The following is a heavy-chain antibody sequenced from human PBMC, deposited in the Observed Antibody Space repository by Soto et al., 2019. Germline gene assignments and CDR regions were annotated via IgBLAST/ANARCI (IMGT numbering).Heavy chain of an antibody. V-gene: IGHV4-59*01. CDR2: IYYSGST. Sequence: SETLSLTCTVSGGSISSYYWSWIRQPPGKGLEWIGYIYYSGSTNYNPSLKSRVTISVDTSENQFSLKLSSVTAADTAVYYCARDREGYSSIYYFDYWGQGTLVTVSS. J-gene: IGHJ4*02. CDR1: GGSISSYY. D-gene: IGHD6-19*01. CDR3: ARDREGYSSIYYFDY.